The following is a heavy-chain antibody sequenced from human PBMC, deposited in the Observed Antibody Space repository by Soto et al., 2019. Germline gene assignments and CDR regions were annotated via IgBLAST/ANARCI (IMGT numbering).Heavy chain of an antibody. D-gene: IGHD3-16*01. CDR3: AKAGGWGTVFGP. Sequence: EVQLLESGGGLAQPGGSLRLSCADSGFTFSSNSMSWVRQAPGKGPEWVSTIDNSGSSASYADSVKGRFTISRDNSKNTLYLQMNSLRAEDTAVYYCAKAGGWGTVFGPWGQGTLVTVSS. CDR1: GFTFSSNS. CDR2: IDNSGSSA. V-gene: IGHV3-23*05. J-gene: IGHJ5*02.